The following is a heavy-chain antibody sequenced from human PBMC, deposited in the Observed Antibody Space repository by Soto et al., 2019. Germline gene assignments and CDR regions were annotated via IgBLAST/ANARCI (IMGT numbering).Heavy chain of an antibody. CDR1: GGTFSSYA. CDR3: ARGSGILGPSNYYYGMYV. Sequence: SVKVSCKASGGTFSSYAISWVRQAPGQGLEWMGGIIPIFGTANYAQKFQGRVTITADESTSTAYMELSSLRSEDTAVYYCARGSGILGPSNYYYGMYVWGQGTTVPVSS. J-gene: IGHJ6*02. V-gene: IGHV1-69*13. CDR2: IIPIFGTA. D-gene: IGHD1-26*01.